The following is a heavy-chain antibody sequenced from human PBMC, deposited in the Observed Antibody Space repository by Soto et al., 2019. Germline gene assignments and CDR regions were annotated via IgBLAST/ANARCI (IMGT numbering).Heavy chain of an antibody. CDR1: GGTFSSYA. D-gene: IGHD6-6*01. Sequence: QVQLVQSGAEVKKPGSSVKVSCKASGGTFSSYAISWVRQAPGQGLEWMGGIIPIFGTANYAQKFQGRVTITADKSTSTAYMELSSLRSEDTAVYYCARDLGYSSSSGLIWFDPWGKGTLVTVSS. CDR2: IIPIFGTA. J-gene: IGHJ5*02. CDR3: ARDLGYSSSSGLIWFDP. V-gene: IGHV1-69*06.